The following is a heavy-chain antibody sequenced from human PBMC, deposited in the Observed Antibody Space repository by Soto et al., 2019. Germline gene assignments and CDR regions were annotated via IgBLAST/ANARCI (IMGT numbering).Heavy chain of an antibody. CDR2: ISPYNDYT. V-gene: IGHV1-18*01. CDR3: ATFEIMGLSNFDY. Sequence: ASVKVSCKASGYTFIRYGISWVRLAPGQGLEWMGWISPYNDYTIYAQKLQGRVTMTTDTSTSTAYMELRSLRSDDTAVYYCATFEIMGLSNFDYWGQGTLVTVSS. D-gene: IGHD3-16*01. J-gene: IGHJ4*02. CDR1: GYTFIRYG.